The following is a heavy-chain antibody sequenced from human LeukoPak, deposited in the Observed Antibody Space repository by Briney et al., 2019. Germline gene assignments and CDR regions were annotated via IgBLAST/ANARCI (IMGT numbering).Heavy chain of an antibody. D-gene: IGHD3-22*01. CDR2: IYSGGST. V-gene: IGHV3-66*01. CDR3: AYSSDYYDSSGYPH. J-gene: IGHJ4*02. CDR1: GFTVSSNY. Sequence: AGGSLRLSCAASGFTVSSNYMNWVRQAPGKGLEWVSVIYSGGSTYYADSVKGRFTISRDNSKNTLYLQMNSLRAEDTAVYYCAYSSDYYDSSGYPHWGQGTLVTVSS.